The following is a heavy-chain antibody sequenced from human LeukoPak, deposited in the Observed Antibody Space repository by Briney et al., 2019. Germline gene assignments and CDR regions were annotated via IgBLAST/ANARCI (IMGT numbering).Heavy chain of an antibody. Sequence: GGSLRLSCAASGFTFSSYWMSWVRQAPGKGLEWVANIKQDGREKYYVDSVKGRLTISRDNDKNSLYLQMNSLRAEDTAVYYCARDHYYDSSGYYLGDAFDIWGQGTMVTVSS. D-gene: IGHD3-22*01. CDR2: IKQDGREK. V-gene: IGHV3-7*01. J-gene: IGHJ3*02. CDR3: ARDHYYDSSGYYLGDAFDI. CDR1: GFTFSSYW.